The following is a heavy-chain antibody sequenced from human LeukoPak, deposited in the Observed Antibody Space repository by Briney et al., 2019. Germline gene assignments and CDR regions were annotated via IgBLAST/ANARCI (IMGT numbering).Heavy chain of an antibody. CDR2: IHYSGYT. CDR3: ARHIPVSMVDP. J-gene: IGHJ5*02. CDR1: GGSISSSSYY. V-gene: IGHV4-39*07. Sequence: SETLSLTCTVSGGSISSSSYYWGWIRQPPGKGLEWIGSIHYSGYTYYNPSLESRVTISLDTSRNQFSLKLSSVTAADTAVYYCARHIPVSMVDPWGQGTLVTVSS. D-gene: IGHD2-21*01.